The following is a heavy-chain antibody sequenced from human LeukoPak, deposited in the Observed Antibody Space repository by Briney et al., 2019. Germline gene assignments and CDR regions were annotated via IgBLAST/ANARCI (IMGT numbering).Heavy chain of an antibody. CDR1: GGSISSYY. CDR2: IYYSGST. Sequence: SETPSLTCTVSGGSISSYYWSWIRQPPGKGLEWIGYIYYSGSTNYNPSLKSRVTISVDTSKNQFSLKLSSVTAADTAVYYCARDRSLGEQLEFDYWGQGTLVTVSS. V-gene: IGHV4-59*01. J-gene: IGHJ4*02. CDR3: ARDRSLGEQLEFDY. D-gene: IGHD6-13*01.